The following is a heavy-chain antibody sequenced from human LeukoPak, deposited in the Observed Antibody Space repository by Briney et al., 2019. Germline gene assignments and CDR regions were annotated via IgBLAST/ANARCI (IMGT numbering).Heavy chain of an antibody. Sequence: ASVKVSCKASGGTFSSYAISWVRQAPGQGLEWMGWMNPNSGNTGYAQKFQGRVTITRNTSISTAYMELSSLRSEDTAVYYCARVGDAFDIWGQGTMVTVSS. J-gene: IGHJ3*02. V-gene: IGHV1-8*03. CDR1: GGTFSSYA. CDR3: ARVGDAFDI. CDR2: MNPNSGNT.